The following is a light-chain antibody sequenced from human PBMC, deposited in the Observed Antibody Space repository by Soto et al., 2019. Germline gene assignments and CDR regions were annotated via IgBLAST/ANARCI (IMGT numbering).Light chain of an antibody. V-gene: IGKV3-15*01. J-gene: IGKJ2*01. Sequence: EIVMTQSPATLSVSPGERATLSCRASQNINSNLAWYQQRPGQAPSLLIDDASTRATGIPARFSGSGSGTDFTLTISSLQSEDFAVYYCQQYNDWPFTFGQGTKLEIQ. CDR2: DAS. CDR3: QQYNDWPFT. CDR1: QNINSN.